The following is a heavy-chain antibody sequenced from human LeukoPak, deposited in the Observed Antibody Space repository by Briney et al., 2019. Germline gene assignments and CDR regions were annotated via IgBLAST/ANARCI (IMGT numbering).Heavy chain of an antibody. D-gene: IGHD5-18*01. CDR3: ARPKKIKTGYSYGWGAFDI. CDR1: GGTFSSYA. CDR2: IIPIFGTA. Sequence: GASVKVSCKASGGTFSSYAISWVRQAPGQGLEWMGGIIPIFGTANYAQKFQGRVTITTDESTSTAYMELSSLRSEDTAVYYCARPKKIKTGYSYGWGAFDIWGQGTMVTVSS. J-gene: IGHJ3*02. V-gene: IGHV1-69*05.